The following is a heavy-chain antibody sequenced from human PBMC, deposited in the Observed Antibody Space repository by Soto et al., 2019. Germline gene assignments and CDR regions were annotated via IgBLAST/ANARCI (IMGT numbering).Heavy chain of an antibody. CDR1: GYTFTGCY. D-gene: IGHD3-16*02. J-gene: IGHJ4*02. CDR3: ARYMFTFGGVIVPLGY. CDR2: INPNSGGT. V-gene: IGHV1-2*02. Sequence: ASVKVSCKASGYTFTGCYMHWVRQAPGQGLEWMGGINPNSGGTNYAEKFQGRVTMTRDTAISTAYMELSRLRSDDTAVYYCARYMFTFGGVIVPLGYGGQGTLVPVSS.